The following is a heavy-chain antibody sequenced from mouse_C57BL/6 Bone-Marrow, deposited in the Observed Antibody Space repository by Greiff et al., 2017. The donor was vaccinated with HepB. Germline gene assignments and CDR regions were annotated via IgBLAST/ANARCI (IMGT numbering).Heavy chain of an antibody. CDR1: GFNIKDYY. Sequence: DVKLQESGAELVKPGASVKLSCTASGFNIKDYYMNWVKQRTEQGLEWIGRIDPEDGETKYAPKFQGKATITADTSSNTAYLQLSSLTSEDSAVYYCALHYYGSEDYAMDYWGQGTSVTVSS. D-gene: IGHD1-1*01. V-gene: IGHV14-2*01. CDR3: ALHYYGSEDYAMDY. J-gene: IGHJ4*01. CDR2: IDPEDGET.